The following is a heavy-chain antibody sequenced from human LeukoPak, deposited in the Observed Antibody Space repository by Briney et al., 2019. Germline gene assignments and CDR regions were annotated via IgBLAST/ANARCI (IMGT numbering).Heavy chain of an antibody. Sequence: GGSLRLSCAASGFTFSDYYMRWIRQAPGKGLEGVSYISSSGSTIYYADSVKGGFTISRENAKNSLYLQMNSLRAEDTAVYYCAELGITMIGGVWGKGTTVTISS. CDR1: GFTFSDYY. D-gene: IGHD3-10*02. CDR3: AELGITMIGGV. CDR2: ISSSGSTI. V-gene: IGHV3-11*04. J-gene: IGHJ6*04.